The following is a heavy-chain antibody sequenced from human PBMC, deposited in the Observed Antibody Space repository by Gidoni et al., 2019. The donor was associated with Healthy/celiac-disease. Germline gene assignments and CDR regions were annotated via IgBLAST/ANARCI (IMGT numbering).Heavy chain of an antibody. J-gene: IGHJ3*02. Sequence: QVQLVQSGAEVTKPGSSVKVSCKASGGTFRSYAISWVRQAPGQGLEWMGGIIPIFGTANYAQKFQGRVTITADESTSTAYMELSSLRSEDTAVYYCARDPDCGGDCPDAFDIWGQGTMVTVSS. V-gene: IGHV1-69*01. D-gene: IGHD2-21*02. CDR3: ARDPDCGGDCPDAFDI. CDR2: IIPIFGTA. CDR1: GGTFRSYA.